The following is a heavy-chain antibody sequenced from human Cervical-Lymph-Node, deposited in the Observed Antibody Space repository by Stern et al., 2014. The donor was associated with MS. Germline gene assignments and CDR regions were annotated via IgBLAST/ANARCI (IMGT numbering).Heavy chain of an antibody. CDR3: ASSPATPSGYDRFDY. V-gene: IGHV5-51*03. CDR1: GYLFDDYW. J-gene: IGHJ4*02. Sequence: EVQLVQSGAEVKKPGESLKISCEASGYLFDDYWIGWVRQMSGRGLELVAIIFPRDSNTRYSPSVQGQVTISADKSISTAYLPWSSLKASAPAMYYCASSPATPSGYDRFDYWGQGALVTVSS. CDR2: IFPRDSNT. D-gene: IGHD5-12*01.